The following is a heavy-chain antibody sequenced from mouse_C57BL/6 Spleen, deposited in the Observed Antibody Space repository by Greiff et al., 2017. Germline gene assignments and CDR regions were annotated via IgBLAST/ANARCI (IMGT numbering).Heavy chain of an antibody. V-gene: IGHV1-19*01. Sequence: EVKLMESGPVLVKPGASVKMSCKASGYTFTDYYMNWVKQSHGKSLEWIGVINPYNGGTSYNQKFKGKATLTVDKSSSTAYMELNSLTSEDSAVYYCARPYYGSSWDYFDYWGQGTTLTVSS. CDR3: ARPYYGSSWDYFDY. CDR2: INPYNGGT. D-gene: IGHD1-1*01. CDR1: GYTFTDYY. J-gene: IGHJ2*01.